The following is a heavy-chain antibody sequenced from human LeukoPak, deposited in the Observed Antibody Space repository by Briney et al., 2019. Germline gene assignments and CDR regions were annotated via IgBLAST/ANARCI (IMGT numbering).Heavy chain of an antibody. CDR2: IRGYDGYT. D-gene: IGHD3/OR15-3a*01. V-gene: IGHV3-23*01. Sequence: GGSLRLSCAASGFVLRENDMNWVRQAPGKGLEWVSGIRGYDGYTDYADSVRGRFTISRDNSRDTLFLEMNNLRIEDTAIYYCAKNFSMMVFWGPGTQVTVSS. J-gene: IGHJ4*02. CDR1: GFVLREND. CDR3: AKNFSMMVF.